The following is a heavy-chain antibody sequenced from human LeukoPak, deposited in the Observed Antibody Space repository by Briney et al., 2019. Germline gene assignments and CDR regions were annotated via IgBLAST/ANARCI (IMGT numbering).Heavy chain of an antibody. Sequence: PGGSLRLSCAASGFTFSSYAMHWVRQAPGKGQEWVAVISYDGSNKYYADSVKGRFTISRDNSKNTLYLQMNSLRAEDTAVYYCARVGYYYGSGSYYLNYYYYMDVWGKGTTVTVSS. CDR1: GFTFSSYA. CDR2: ISYDGSNK. J-gene: IGHJ6*03. CDR3: ARVGYYYGSGSYYLNYYYYMDV. D-gene: IGHD3-10*01. V-gene: IGHV3-30*04.